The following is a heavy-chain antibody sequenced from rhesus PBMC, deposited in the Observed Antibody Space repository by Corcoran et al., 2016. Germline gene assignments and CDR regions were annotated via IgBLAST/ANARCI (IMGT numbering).Heavy chain of an antibody. CDR2: INPNGGTT. CDR3: TTVDY. Sequence: EVQLVESGGGLVQPGGSLRLACAASGFTFSDDYMEWVRQVPGKGLEWCGQINPNGGTTFLMDSVKGRFTISRDNAKNTLYLQINSLKIEDTAVYYCTTVDYWGQGVLVTVSS. V-gene: IGHV3-10*01. J-gene: IGHJ4*01. CDR1: GFTFSDDY.